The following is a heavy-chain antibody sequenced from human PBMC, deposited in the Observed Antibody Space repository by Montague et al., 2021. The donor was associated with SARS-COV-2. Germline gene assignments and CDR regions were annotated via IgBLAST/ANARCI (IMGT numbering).Heavy chain of an antibody. CDR2: IYYSGST. Sequence: SETLSLTCTVSGGSISSSSYYWGWIRQPPGKGLEWVGSIYYSGSTYYNPSLKSRVTISVDTSKNQFSLKLSSVTAADTAVYYCARDTRITMIVVVQGYGMDVGGQGTTVTVSS. J-gene: IGHJ6*02. CDR3: ARDTRITMIVVVQGYGMDV. D-gene: IGHD3-22*01. CDR1: GGSISSSSYY. V-gene: IGHV4-39*07.